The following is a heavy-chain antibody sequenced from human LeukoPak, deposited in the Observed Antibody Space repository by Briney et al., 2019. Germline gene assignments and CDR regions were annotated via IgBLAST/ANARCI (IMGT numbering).Heavy chain of an antibody. V-gene: IGHV3-21*01. CDR1: GFTFSSYS. J-gene: IGHJ3*02. CDR2: ISSSSSYI. D-gene: IGHD4-17*01. Sequence: GGSLRLSCAASGFTFSSYSMNWVRQAPGKGLEWVSSISSSSSYIYYADSVKGRFTISRDNAKNSLYLQMNSLRAEDTAVYYCARYITVTTDAFDIWSQGTMVTVSS. CDR3: ARYITVTTDAFDI.